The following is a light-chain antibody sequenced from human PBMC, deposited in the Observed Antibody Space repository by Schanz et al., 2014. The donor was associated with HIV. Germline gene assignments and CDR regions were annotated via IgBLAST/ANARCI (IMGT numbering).Light chain of an antibody. CDR1: QSVGNS. CDR2: GAS. V-gene: IGKV3-15*01. J-gene: IGKJ1*01. CDR3: QQFNNYFWT. Sequence: EVVMTQSPATLSVTPGERATLSCRASQSVGNSLAWYQQKSGQAPRLLIYGASTRATGVPARFSGGGSGTEFTLTISSLEPEDFAIYYCQQFNNYFWTFGPGTKVEVK.